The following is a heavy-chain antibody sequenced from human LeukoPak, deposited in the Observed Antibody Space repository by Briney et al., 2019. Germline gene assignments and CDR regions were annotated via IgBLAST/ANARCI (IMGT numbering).Heavy chain of an antibody. CDR1: GFTFSSYS. Sequence: GGSLRLSCTASGFTFSSYSMTWVRQAPGKGLEWVSYISSISSTIYYADSVKGRFTISRDNAKNSLYLQMNSLRAEGTAVYYCARLSPSGWYGYFQQWGQGTRVTVSA. CDR2: ISSISSTI. CDR3: ARLSPSGWYGYFQQ. V-gene: IGHV3-48*01. J-gene: IGHJ1*01. D-gene: IGHD6-19*01.